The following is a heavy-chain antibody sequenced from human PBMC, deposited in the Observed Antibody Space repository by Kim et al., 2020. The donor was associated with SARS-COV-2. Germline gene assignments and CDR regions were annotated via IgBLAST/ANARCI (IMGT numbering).Heavy chain of an antibody. Sequence: GGSLRLSCAASGFIFSDYYMNWIRQTPGKGLEWVSYISRSPTTTYYADSVKGRFTISRDNATGSLYLQMNSLTAEDTGAYYCASQEGGYRPFKYWGQG. D-gene: IGHD5-18*01. CDR1: GFIFSDYY. CDR3: ASQEGGYRPFKY. V-gene: IGHV3-11*01. J-gene: IGHJ4*02. CDR2: ISRSPTTT.